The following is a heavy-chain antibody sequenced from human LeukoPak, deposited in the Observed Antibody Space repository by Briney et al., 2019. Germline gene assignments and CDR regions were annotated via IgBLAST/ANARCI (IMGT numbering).Heavy chain of an antibody. D-gene: IGHD3-22*01. CDR1: GFTFSSYA. CDR2: ISGSGDNT. CDR3: AKDRTTLIPYYFDY. Sequence: GGSLRLSCAASGFTFSSYAMSWVRQAPGKGLEWVSAISGSGDNTFYTDSVQGRFTISRDNSKNTLYLQMNSLRAEDTAVYYCAKDRTTLIPYYFDYWGQGTLVTVSS. V-gene: IGHV3-23*01. J-gene: IGHJ4*02.